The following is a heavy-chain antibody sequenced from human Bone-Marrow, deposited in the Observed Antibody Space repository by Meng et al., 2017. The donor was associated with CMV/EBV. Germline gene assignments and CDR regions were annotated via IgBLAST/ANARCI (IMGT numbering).Heavy chain of an antibody. CDR1: GGSISSSSYY. CDR2: IYYSGST. Sequence: SETLSLTCTVSGGSISSSSYYWGWIRQPPGKGLEWIGSIYYSGSTYYNPSLKSRVTISVDTSKNQFSLKLSSVTAADTAVYYCARDGPTIFGAGFDYWGQGTLVTVSS. V-gene: IGHV4-39*07. J-gene: IGHJ4*02. CDR3: ARDGPTIFGAGFDY. D-gene: IGHD3-3*01.